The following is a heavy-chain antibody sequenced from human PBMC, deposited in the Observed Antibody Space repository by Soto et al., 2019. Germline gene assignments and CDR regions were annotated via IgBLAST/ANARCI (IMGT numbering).Heavy chain of an antibody. CDR2: IYSDGST. D-gene: IGHD3-10*01. J-gene: IGHJ6*02. Sequence: EVQLLESGGGLIQPGGSLRLSCAASGFTVSSNYMSWVRQAPGKGLEWVSVIYSDGSTYYADSVKGRFTISRDNSKNMLYLQMNSLRAEDTAVYYCARDRSGSSGYYGMDVWGQGTTVTVSS. CDR1: GFTVSSNY. V-gene: IGHV3-53*01. CDR3: ARDRSGSSGYYGMDV.